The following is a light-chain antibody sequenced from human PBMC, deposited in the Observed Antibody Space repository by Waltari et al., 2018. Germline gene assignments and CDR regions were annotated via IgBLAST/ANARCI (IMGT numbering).Light chain of an antibody. CDR3: CSYAPGNTYV. J-gene: IGLJ1*01. V-gene: IGLV2-23*01. CDR1: SSDVGSYNL. Sequence: QSALTQPASVSGSPGQSITISCTGTSSDVGSYNLFSWYQQSPGKAPKLMILSDRFSGSKSDNTASLTISGLPAEDEADYYCCSYAPGNTYVFGTGTKVTVL.